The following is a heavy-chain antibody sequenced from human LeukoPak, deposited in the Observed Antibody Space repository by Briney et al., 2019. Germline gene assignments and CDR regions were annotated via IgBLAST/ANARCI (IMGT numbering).Heavy chain of an antibody. J-gene: IGHJ4*02. CDR1: GGSISSYY. D-gene: IGHD6-13*01. CDR2: IYYSGST. Sequence: PSETLSLTCTVSGGSISSYYWSWIRQPPGKGLEWIGYIYYSGSTNYNPSLKSRVTISVDTSKNQFSLKLSSVTAADTAVYYCARDGGYSSSDSNWGQGTLVTVSS. CDR3: ARDGGYSSSDSN. V-gene: IGHV4-59*12.